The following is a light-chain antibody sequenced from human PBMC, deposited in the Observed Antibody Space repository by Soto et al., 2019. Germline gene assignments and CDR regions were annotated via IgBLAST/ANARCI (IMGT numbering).Light chain of an antibody. CDR3: HQYNNWPPWT. CDR1: QSIRND. CDR2: DAS. J-gene: IGKJ1*01. V-gene: IGKV3D-15*01. Sequence: DIVMTQSPATLSVSPGERATLSCRASQSIRNDLAWYQQNPGHAPRLLIYDASTRATGIPARFSGSGSGTEFTLTISSLQSDDFAIYYCHQYNNWPPWTFGQGTKVEI.